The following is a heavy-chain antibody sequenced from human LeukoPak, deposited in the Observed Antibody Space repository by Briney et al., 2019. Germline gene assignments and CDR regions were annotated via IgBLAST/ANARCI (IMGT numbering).Heavy chain of an antibody. CDR1: GGSISSYY. CDR2: FYSSVST. V-gene: IGHV4-4*07. CDR3: ARGVWWELLRDAFDI. J-gene: IGHJ3*02. Sequence: SETLSLTCIVSGGSISSYYWNWIRQSAGKGLEWIGRFYSSVSTDYNPSLKSRVTMSVDTSKNQFSLKLSSVTAADTAVYYCARGVWWELLRDAFDIWGQGTMVTVSS. D-gene: IGHD1-26*01.